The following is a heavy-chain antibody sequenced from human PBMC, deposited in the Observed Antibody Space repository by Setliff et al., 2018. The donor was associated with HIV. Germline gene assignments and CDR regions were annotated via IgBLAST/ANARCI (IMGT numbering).Heavy chain of an antibody. V-gene: IGHV4-39*01. Sequence: SETLSLTCSVSGGSFSSNNYYCGWIRQPPGKGLEWIGSIYYGGNTYYNPSLKSRVTISVDTSKNHFSLKLTSVTAADTAVDFCARQGGNYFVDNWGQGTLVTVSS. CDR3: ARQGGNYFVDN. D-gene: IGHD1-7*01. J-gene: IGHJ4*02. CDR2: IYYGGNT. CDR1: GGSFSSNNYY.